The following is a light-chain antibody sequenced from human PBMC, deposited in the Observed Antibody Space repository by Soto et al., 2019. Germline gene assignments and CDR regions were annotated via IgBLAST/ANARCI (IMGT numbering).Light chain of an antibody. CDR2: GAS. CDR1: QSVSSY. J-gene: IGKJ1*01. CDR3: QKYGSSRT. Sequence: DIVMTQSPATLSVSPGDRATLSCRASQSVSSYLAWYQQKPGQAPRLLIYGASSRATGIPDRFSGSGSGTDFTLTISRLEPEDFAVYYCQKYGSSRTLGQGTKVDIK. V-gene: IGKV3-20*01.